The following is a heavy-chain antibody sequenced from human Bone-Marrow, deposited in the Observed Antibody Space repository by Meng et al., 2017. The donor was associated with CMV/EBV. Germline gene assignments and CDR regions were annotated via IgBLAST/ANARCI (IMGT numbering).Heavy chain of an antibody. CDR2: INSDGSDT. CDR1: GFSFTTYW. J-gene: IGHJ6*02. D-gene: IGHD2-2*01. CDR3: ARSYPNFYYGMDV. V-gene: IGHV3-74*01. Sequence: GGSLRLSCVASGFSFTTYWMHWVRQVPGKGLVWVSRINSDGSDTGYADSVNGRFTISRDNAKNTLFLQMNSLRAEDTALYYCARSYPNFYYGMDVWGQGTTVTASS.